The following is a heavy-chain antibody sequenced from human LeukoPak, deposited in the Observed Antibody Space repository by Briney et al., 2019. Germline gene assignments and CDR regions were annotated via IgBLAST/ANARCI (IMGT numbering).Heavy chain of an antibody. CDR1: GYSFTSYW. D-gene: IGHD2-15*01. V-gene: IGHV5-10-1*01. J-gene: IGHJ5*02. CDR3: VCYSGVLNWFDP. CDR2: IDPSDSYT. Sequence: PGESLKISCKGSGYSFTSYWISWVRQMPGKGLEWMGRIDPSDSYTNYSPSFQGHVTISADKSISTAYLQWSSLKASDTGMYYCVCYSGVLNWFDPWGQGTLVTVSS.